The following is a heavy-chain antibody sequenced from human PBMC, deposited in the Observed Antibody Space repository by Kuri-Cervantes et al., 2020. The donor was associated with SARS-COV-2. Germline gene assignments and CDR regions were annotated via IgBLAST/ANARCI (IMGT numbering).Heavy chain of an antibody. J-gene: IGHJ4*02. V-gene: IGHV4-59*08. Sequence: SETLSLTCTVSGGSISSYYWSWIRQPPGKGLEWIGYIYYSGSTNYNPSLKSRVTISVDTSKNQFSLELSSVTAADTAVYYCARQAPLQQLALDYWGQGTLVTVSS. CDR1: GGSISSYY. D-gene: IGHD6-13*01. CDR3: ARQAPLQQLALDY. CDR2: IYYSGST.